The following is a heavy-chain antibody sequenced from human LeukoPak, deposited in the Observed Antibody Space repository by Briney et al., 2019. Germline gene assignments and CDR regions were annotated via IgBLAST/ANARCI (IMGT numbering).Heavy chain of an antibody. CDR2: IYYSGST. V-gene: IGHV4-39*07. D-gene: IGHD3-22*01. CDR1: GGSISSSSYY. Sequence: SETLSLTCTVSGGSISSSSYYWGWIRQPPGKGLEWIGSIYYSGSTYYNPSLKSRVTISVDTSKNQFSLKLSSVTAADTAVYYYAREFDYYDSSGYYYFDYWGQGTLVTVSS. CDR3: AREFDYYDSSGYYYFDY. J-gene: IGHJ4*02.